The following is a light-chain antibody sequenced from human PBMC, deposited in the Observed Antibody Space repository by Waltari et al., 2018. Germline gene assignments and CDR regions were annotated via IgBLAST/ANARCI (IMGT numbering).Light chain of an antibody. CDR1: QSVLYSSDNKNY. CDR2: WAS. J-gene: IGKJ1*01. CDR3: QQYYSFPQT. V-gene: IGKV4-1*01. Sequence: DIVMTQSPDSLAVSLGERATIHCKSSQSVLYSSDNKNYLTWCQQKPGQPPELLIYWASTRESGVPDRFSGSGSGTDFTLTISRLQAEDVAVYYCQQYYSFPQTFGQGTKVEIK.